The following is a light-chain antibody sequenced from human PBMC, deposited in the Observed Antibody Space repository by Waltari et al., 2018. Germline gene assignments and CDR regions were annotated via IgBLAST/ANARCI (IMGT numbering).Light chain of an antibody. J-gene: IGKJ1*01. CDR3: QQSYSSPQRT. Sequence: DIQMTQSPSSLSASVGDRVTIPCRVSQSISTYLNWYQQKPGKAPKLLIYAASSLQSGVPSRFSGSGSGTDFTLTISSLQPEDFATYYCQQSYSSPQRTFGQGTKVEIK. V-gene: IGKV1-39*01. CDR2: AAS. CDR1: QSISTY.